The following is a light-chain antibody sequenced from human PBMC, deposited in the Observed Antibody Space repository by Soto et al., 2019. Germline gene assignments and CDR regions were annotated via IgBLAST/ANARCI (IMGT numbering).Light chain of an antibody. CDR1: QSVSSN. J-gene: IGKJ5*01. CDR2: GAS. CDR3: QQYNNWPPIT. Sequence: EIFLTQSPGTLSLSGGEVATLSRRASQSVSSNLAWYQQKPGQAPRLLIYGASTRATGIPARFSGSGSGTEFTLTISSLQSEDFAVYYCQQYNNWPPITFGQGTRWRL. V-gene: IGKV3-15*01.